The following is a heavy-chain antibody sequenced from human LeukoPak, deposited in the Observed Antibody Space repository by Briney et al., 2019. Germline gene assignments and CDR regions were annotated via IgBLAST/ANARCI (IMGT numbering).Heavy chain of an antibody. CDR3: AVTMVRGAGPYYFDY. J-gene: IGHJ4*02. CDR2: IYYSGST. CDR1: GGSISSSSYY. Sequence: SETLSLTCTVSGGSISSSSYYWGWIRQPPGKGLEWIGSIYYSGSTYYNPSLKSRVTISVDTSKNQFSLKLSSVTAADTAVYYCAVTMVRGAGPYYFDYWGQGTLVTVSS. V-gene: IGHV4-39*07. D-gene: IGHD3-10*01.